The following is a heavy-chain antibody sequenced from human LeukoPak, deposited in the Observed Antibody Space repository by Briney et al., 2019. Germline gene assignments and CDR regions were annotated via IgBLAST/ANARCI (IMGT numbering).Heavy chain of an antibody. V-gene: IGHV3-74*01. Sequence: GGSLRLSCAASGFTFSSYWMHWVRQAPGKGLVWVSRINSDGSSTTYADSVKGRFTISRDNAKNTLYLQMNSLRAEDTAVYYCARSYYYGSGAFHYWGQGTLVTVSS. D-gene: IGHD3-10*01. CDR1: GFTFSSYW. J-gene: IGHJ4*02. CDR2: INSDGSST. CDR3: ARSYYYGSGAFHY.